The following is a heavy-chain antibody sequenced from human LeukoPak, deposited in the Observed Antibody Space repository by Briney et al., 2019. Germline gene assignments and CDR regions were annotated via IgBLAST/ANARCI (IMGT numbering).Heavy chain of an antibody. CDR3: AREIVSFDYFDY. Sequence: SEALSLTCTVSGGSISSYYWSWIRQPPGKGLEWIGEINHSGSTNYNPSLKSRVTISVDTSKNQFSLKLSSVTAADTAVYYCAREIVSFDYFDYWGQGTLVTVSS. V-gene: IGHV4-34*09. D-gene: IGHD3-16*02. CDR1: GGSISSYY. CDR2: INHSGST. J-gene: IGHJ4*02.